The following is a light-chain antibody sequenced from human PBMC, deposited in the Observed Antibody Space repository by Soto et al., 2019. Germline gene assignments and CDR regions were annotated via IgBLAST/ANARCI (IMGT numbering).Light chain of an antibody. CDR3: CSYAGNNTWV. Sequence: QSALTQPRSVSGSPGQSVIISCTGTNSDVGAYDYVSWYQQHPGKAPKLIIYDVTKRPSGVPDRFSASKSGNTASLTISGLQAEDEADYYFCSYAGNNTWVFGGGTKLTVL. CDR1: NSDVGAYDY. V-gene: IGLV2-11*01. CDR2: DVT. J-gene: IGLJ3*02.